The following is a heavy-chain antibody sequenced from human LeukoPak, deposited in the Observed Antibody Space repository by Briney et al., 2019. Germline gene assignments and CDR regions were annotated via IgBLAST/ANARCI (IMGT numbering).Heavy chain of an antibody. CDR1: GFTFSSYA. D-gene: IGHD6-6*01. V-gene: IGHV3-23*01. Sequence: GGSLRLSCAASGFTFSSYAVSWVRQAPGKGLEWVSSISGSGGSTYYADSVKGRFTISRDNSKNTLYLQMNSLRAEDTAVYYCARSFNGLAQLVRPATFDYWGQGTLVTVSS. CDR2: ISGSGGST. J-gene: IGHJ4*02. CDR3: ARSFNGLAQLVRPATFDY.